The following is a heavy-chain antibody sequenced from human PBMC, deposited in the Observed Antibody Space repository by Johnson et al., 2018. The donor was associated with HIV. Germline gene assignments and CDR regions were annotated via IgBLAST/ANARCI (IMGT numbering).Heavy chain of an antibody. Sequence: EVQLVESGGGLVQPGGSLRLSCAASGFTVSSNYMSWGRQAPGKGLEWVSVIYSGGSTYYADSVKGRFTISRDNSKNTLYLQMNSLRAEDTAVYYCARDHLRRSHAFDIWGQGTMVTVSS. CDR1: GFTVSSNY. V-gene: IGHV3-66*01. D-gene: IGHD2-15*01. J-gene: IGHJ3*02. CDR3: ARDHLRRSHAFDI. CDR2: IYSGGST.